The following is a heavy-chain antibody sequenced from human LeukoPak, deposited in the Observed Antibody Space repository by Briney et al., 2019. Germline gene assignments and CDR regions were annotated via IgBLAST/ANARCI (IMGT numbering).Heavy chain of an antibody. Sequence: PSETLSLTCAVSGESFSGYFWTWIRQPPGKGLEWIGESNHFGSTDYNPSLKSRVTISVDTSKKQFSLNVRFVTDADTAVYFCARGRLQLWSFPLPYNHYAIDVWGQGTTVTVSS. D-gene: IGHD5-18*01. V-gene: IGHV4-34*01. J-gene: IGHJ6*02. CDR1: GESFSGYF. CDR3: ARGRLQLWSFPLPYNHYAIDV. CDR2: SNHFGST.